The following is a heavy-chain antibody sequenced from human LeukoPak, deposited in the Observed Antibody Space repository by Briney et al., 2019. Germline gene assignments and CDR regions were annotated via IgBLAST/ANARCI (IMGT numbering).Heavy chain of an antibody. D-gene: IGHD6-13*01. CDR1: GGSISSYY. V-gene: IGHV4-4*07. CDR2: IYTSGST. Sequence: PSETLSLTCTVSGGSISSYYWSWIRQPAGKGLEWIGRIYTSGSTNYNPSLKSRVTMSVDTPKNQFSLKLSSVTAADTAVYYCARDLQQLVRNYYYGMDVWGQGTTVTVSS. J-gene: IGHJ6*02. CDR3: ARDLQQLVRNYYYGMDV.